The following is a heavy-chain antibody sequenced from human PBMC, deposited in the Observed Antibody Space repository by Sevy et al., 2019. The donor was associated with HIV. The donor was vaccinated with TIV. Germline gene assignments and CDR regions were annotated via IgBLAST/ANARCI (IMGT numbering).Heavy chain of an antibody. CDR2: MNANSGAA. Sequence: ASVKVSCKASGYTFTDYWIHWVRQAPGQGLEYMGWMNANSGAASYGQKFQGRVTMTRDTSISTAYMEVTSRTSDDTAVYYCARDRTFRDFWSGYYIYWGQGTLVTVSS. CDR1: GYTFTDYW. J-gene: IGHJ4*02. CDR3: ARDRTFRDFWSGYYIY. D-gene: IGHD3-3*01. V-gene: IGHV1-2*02.